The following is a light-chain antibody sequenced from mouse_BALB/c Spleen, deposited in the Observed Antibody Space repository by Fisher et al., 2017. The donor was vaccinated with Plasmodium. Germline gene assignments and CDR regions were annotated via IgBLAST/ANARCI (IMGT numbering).Light chain of an antibody. V-gene: IGKV5-43*01. CDR1: QIISNN. CDR2: YAS. CDR3: QQSNSWPLT. J-gene: IGKJ5*01. Sequence: DIVITQSTATLSVTPGDSVSLSCRASQIISNNLPWYQQKSHESPRLLITYASQSISGIPSRFSGSGSGTDFTLSINSVETEDFGMYFCQQSNSWPLTFGTGTKLELK.